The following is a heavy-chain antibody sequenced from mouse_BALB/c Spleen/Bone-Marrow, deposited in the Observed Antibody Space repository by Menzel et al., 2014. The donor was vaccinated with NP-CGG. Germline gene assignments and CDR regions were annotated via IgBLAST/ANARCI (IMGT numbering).Heavy chain of an antibody. CDR2: IYPGDGET. Sequence: VHLVESGAELVRPGSSVKISCKASGYPFSSYWMSWVKQRPGQGLEWIGQIYPGDGETNYNGKLKGNATLTADKSSSTAYMQLISLTSEDSAVYFCARKYGDYWGQGTTLTVSS. J-gene: IGHJ2*01. CDR3: ARKYGDY. V-gene: IGHV1-80*01. D-gene: IGHD2-10*02. CDR1: GYPFSSYW.